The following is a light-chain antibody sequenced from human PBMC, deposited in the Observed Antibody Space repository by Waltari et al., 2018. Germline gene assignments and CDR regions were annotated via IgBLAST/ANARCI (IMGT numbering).Light chain of an antibody. CDR3: QQYYSTPRTLT. CDR2: LAS. Sequence: DIVMTQSPDSLAVSLGERATINCKSSQSVLYSSNNKNYLAWYQQKPGQPPKLLIYLASTPESRVPDRFSGSGSGTDFTLPISSLQAEDVAVYYCQQYYSTPRTLTFGGGTKVEIK. J-gene: IGKJ4*01. CDR1: QSVLYSSNNKNY. V-gene: IGKV4-1*01.